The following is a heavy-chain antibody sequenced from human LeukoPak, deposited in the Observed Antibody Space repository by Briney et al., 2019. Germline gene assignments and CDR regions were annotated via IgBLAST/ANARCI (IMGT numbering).Heavy chain of an antibody. V-gene: IGHV1-2*04. J-gene: IGHJ5*02. Sequence: ASVKVSCKASGYTFTGYYMHWVRQAPGQGLEWMGWINPNSGGTNYEQKFQGWVTMTRDTSISTAYMELSRLRSDDTAVYYCARARMVRGVISTWFDPWGQGTLVTVSS. D-gene: IGHD3-10*01. CDR3: ARARMVRGVISTWFDP. CDR1: GYTFTGYY. CDR2: INPNSGGT.